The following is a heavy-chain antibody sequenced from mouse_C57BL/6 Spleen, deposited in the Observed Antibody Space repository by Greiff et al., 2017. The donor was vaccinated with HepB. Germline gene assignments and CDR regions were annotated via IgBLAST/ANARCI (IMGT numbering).Heavy chain of an antibody. D-gene: IGHD1-1*01. CDR2: ISSGSSTI. CDR3: ARNPYYGRGGYYFDY. V-gene: IGHV5-17*01. Sequence: EVQGVESGGGLVKPGGSLKLSCAASGFTFSDYGMHWVRQAPEKGLEWVAYISSGSSTIYYADTVKGRFTISRDNAKNTLFLQMTSLRSEDTAMYYCARNPYYGRGGYYFDYWGQGTTLTVSS. CDR1: GFTFSDYG. J-gene: IGHJ2*01.